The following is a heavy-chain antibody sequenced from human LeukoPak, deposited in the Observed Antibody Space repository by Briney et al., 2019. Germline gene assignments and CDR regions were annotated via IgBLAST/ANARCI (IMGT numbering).Heavy chain of an antibody. CDR2: IYTSGST. CDR3: ARGPIAVATNDY. CDR1: GGSISSGSYY. J-gene: IGHJ4*02. Sequence: SQTLSLTCTVSGGSISSGSYYWSWIRQPAGKGLEWFGRIYTSGSTNYNPSLKSRVTISIDTSKNQFSLKLSSVTAADAAVYYCARGPIAVATNDYWGQGTLVTVSS. V-gene: IGHV4-61*02. D-gene: IGHD6-19*01.